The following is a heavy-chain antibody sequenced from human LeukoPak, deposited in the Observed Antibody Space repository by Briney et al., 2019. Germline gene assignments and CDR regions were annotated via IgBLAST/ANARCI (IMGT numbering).Heavy chain of an antibody. Sequence: PGRSLRLSCAASGFTFDDYAMHWVRQAPGKGLEWVSGISWNSGSIGYADSVKGRFTISRDNAKNSLYLQMNSLRAEDTAVYYCARDPERYYDSSGQSHYYYYYMDVWGKGTTVTVSS. V-gene: IGHV3-9*01. J-gene: IGHJ6*03. CDR3: ARDPERYYDSSGQSHYYYYYMDV. CDR2: ISWNSGSI. D-gene: IGHD3-22*01. CDR1: GFTFDDYA.